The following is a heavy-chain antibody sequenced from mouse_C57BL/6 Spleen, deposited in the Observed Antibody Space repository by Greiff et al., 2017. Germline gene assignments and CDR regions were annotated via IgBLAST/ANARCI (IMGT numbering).Heavy chain of an antibody. V-gene: IGHV1-64*01. CDR1: GYTFTSYW. D-gene: IGHD1-1*01. CDR3: ARDITTVVPYAMDY. CDR2: IHPNSGST. J-gene: IGHJ4*01. Sequence: QVQLQQPGAELVKPGASVKLSCKASGYTFTSYWMHWVKRRPGQGLEWIGMIHPNSGSTNYNEKFKSKATLPVEKSSSTAYMQLSSLTSEDSAVYYCARDITTVVPYAMDYWGQGTSVTVSS.